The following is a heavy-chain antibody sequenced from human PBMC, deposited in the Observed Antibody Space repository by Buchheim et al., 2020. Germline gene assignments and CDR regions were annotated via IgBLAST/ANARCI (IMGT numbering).Heavy chain of an antibody. J-gene: IGHJ4*02. D-gene: IGHD3-22*01. V-gene: IGHV3-30*02. CDR1: GFTFSSYG. CDR2: IRYDGSNK. CDR3: AKDLMYYDSSGYYLWYFDY. Sequence: QVHLVESGGGVVQPGRSLRLSCAASGFTFSSYGMHWVRQAPGKGLEWVAFIRYDGSNKYYADSVKGRFTISRDNSKNTLYLQMNSLRAEDTAVYYCAKDLMYYDSSGYYLWYFDYWGQGTL.